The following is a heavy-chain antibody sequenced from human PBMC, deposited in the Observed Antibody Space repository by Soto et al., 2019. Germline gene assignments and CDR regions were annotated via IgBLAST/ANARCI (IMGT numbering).Heavy chain of an antibody. CDR2: MNPNSGNT. CDR1: GYTFTNYE. CDR3: AREVEGLNGFLDQWFDP. V-gene: IGHV1-8*01. Sequence: QVQLVQSGADVKKPGASVKVSCKTSGYTFTNYEINWVRQATGQGLEWMGWMNPNSGNTGYARKFQGRITMTRNTSISTAYRELSSLRSEDTALYFCAREVEGLNGFLDQWFDPWGQGTLVTVSS. D-gene: IGHD3-3*01. J-gene: IGHJ5*02.